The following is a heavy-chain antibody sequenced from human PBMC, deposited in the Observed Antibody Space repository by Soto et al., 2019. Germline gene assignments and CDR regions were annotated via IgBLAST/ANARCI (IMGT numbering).Heavy chain of an antibody. CDR2: IIPILGIA. V-gene: IGHV1-69*02. J-gene: IGHJ6*02. CDR3: ARPRSSVYYYYGMDV. D-gene: IGHD6-25*01. Sequence: QVQLVQSGAEVKKPGSSVKVSCKASGGTFSSYTISWVRQAPGQGLEWMGRIIPILGIANYAQKFQGRVTITADKSTSTAYMELSSLRSEDTAVYYCARPRSSVYYYYGMDVWGQGTTVTVSS. CDR1: GGTFSSYT.